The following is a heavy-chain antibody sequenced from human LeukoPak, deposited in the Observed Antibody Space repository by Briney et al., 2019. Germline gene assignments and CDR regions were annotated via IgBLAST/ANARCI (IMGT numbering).Heavy chain of an antibody. CDR2: IYYSGST. J-gene: IGHJ4*02. Sequence: PSETLSLTCTVSGGSINGYFWNWIRQPPGKGLEWIGYIYYSGSTNYNPSLKSRVTISVDTSKNQFSLKLSSVTAADTAVYYCARELEMATAFDYWGQGTLVTVSS. CDR1: GGSINGYF. CDR3: ARELEMATAFDY. D-gene: IGHD5-24*01. V-gene: IGHV4-59*01.